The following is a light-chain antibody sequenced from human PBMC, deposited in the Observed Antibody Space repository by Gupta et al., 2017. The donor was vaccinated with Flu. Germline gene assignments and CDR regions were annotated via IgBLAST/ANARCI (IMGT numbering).Light chain of an antibody. CDR1: QSVGSR. V-gene: IGKV1-5*03. CDR2: KAS. Sequence: SPATLSASVGDRVTIPCRASQSVGSRLTWYQQKPGKAPKLLIYKASSLESGVPSSFSGSGSGTEFTLTISSLQPDDSATYYCQQFDTYWTFGQGTKVEIK. J-gene: IGKJ1*01. CDR3: QQFDTYWT.